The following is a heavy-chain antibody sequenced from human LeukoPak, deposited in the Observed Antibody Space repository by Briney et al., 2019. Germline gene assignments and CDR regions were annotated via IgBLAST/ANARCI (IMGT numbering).Heavy chain of an antibody. D-gene: IGHD6-19*01. CDR1: GGSMSNYY. CDR3: ARRTYTSGWD. J-gene: IGHJ4*02. Sequence: SETLSLTCTVSGGSMSNYYWSWIRQPAGQGLEWIGEINHSGSTNYNPSLKSRVTISVDTSKNQFSLKLSSVTAADTAVYYCARRTYTSGWDWGQGTLVTVSS. CDR2: INHSGST. V-gene: IGHV4-59*08.